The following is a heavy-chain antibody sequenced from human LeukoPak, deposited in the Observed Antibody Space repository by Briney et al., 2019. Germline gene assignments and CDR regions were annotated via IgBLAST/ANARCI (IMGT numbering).Heavy chain of an antibody. D-gene: IGHD5-12*01. CDR2: ISGSGGST. J-gene: IGHJ4*02. CDR1: GFTFSSYA. CDR3: ANMMAAITYPNFDY. V-gene: IGHV3-23*01. Sequence: GGSLRLSCAASGFTFSSYAMSWVRQAPGKGLEWVSAISGSGGSTYYADSVKGRFTISRDNSKNTLYLQMNSLRAEDTAVYYCANMMAAITYPNFDYWGQGTLVTVSS.